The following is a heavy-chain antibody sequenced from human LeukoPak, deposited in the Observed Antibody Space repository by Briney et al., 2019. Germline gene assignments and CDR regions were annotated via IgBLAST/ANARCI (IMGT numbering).Heavy chain of an antibody. CDR3: AKGPGGVVVPAAMYRDY. D-gene: IGHD2-2*01. CDR2: IISSGDST. V-gene: IGHV3-23*01. Sequence: GGSLRLSCAASGFTFSNYAMSWVRQAPGQGLEWVSVIISSGDSTYYADSVKGRFTISRDNSKNTLYLQMNSLRAEDTAVYYCAKGPGGVVVPAAMYRDYWGQGTLVTVSS. J-gene: IGHJ4*02. CDR1: GFTFSNYA.